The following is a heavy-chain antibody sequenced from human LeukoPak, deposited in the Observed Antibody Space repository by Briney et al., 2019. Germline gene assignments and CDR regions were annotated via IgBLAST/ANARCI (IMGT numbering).Heavy chain of an antibody. CDR3: ARTLPLGGPSVWFDP. V-gene: IGHV4-30-4*01. CDR2: IYYSGST. D-gene: IGHD3-16*01. Sequence: PSETLSLTCTVSGGSISSGDYYWSWIRQPPGKGLEWIGYIYYSGSTYYNPSLKSRVTISVDTSKNQFPLKLSSVTAADTAVYYCARTLPLGGPSVWFDPWGQGTLVTVSS. J-gene: IGHJ5*02. CDR1: GGSISSGDYY.